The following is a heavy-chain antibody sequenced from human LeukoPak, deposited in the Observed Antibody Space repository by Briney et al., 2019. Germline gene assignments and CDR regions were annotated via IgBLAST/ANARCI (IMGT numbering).Heavy chain of an antibody. CDR2: IYFSGST. D-gene: IGHD2-15*01. CDR3: ARIRERHCSGGSCYYYYYYYMDV. V-gene: IGHV4-39*01. Sequence: PSETLSLTCTVSSGSINISNYYWGWIRQPPGKGLEWIGAIYFSGSTYYNPSLKSRVTISVDTSENQFSLKLSSVTAADTAVYYCARIRERHCSGGSCYYYYYYYMDVWGKGTTVTVSS. CDR1: SGSINISNYY. J-gene: IGHJ6*03.